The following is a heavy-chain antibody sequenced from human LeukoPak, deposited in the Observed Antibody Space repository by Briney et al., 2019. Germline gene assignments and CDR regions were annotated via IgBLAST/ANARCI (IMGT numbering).Heavy chain of an antibody. D-gene: IGHD2-2*01. CDR2: IYYSGST. Sequence: SQTLSLTCTVSGGSLSSGGYYWGWLRQHPGKGLEWIGYIYYSGSTYYNPSLKSRVTISVDTSKNQFSLKLSSVTAADTAVYYCAREPAYCSSTSCYPYYFDYWGQGTLVTGSS. CDR3: AREPAYCSSTSCYPYYFDY. V-gene: IGHV4-31*03. J-gene: IGHJ4*02. CDR1: GGSLSSGGYY.